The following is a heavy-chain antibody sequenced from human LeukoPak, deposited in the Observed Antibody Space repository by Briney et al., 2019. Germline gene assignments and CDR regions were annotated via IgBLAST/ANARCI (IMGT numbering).Heavy chain of an antibody. Sequence: SETLSLTCTVSGGSISSGSYYWSWIRQPAGQGLEWFVRIYTSGSTNYNPSLKSRVTISVDTSKNQFSLKLSSVTAADTAVYYCARGIAVAGRAYYYMDVWGKGTTVTISS. V-gene: IGHV4-61*02. CDR1: GGSISSGSYY. D-gene: IGHD6-19*01. CDR2: IYTSGST. CDR3: ARGIAVAGRAYYYMDV. J-gene: IGHJ6*03.